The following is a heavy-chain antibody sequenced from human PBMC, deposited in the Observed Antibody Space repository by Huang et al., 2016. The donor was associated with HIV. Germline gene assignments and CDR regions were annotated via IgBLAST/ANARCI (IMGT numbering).Heavy chain of an antibody. Sequence: QVQLVQSGAEVKKPGSSVKVSCKASGGTFSSCAISWVRPAPGQGLEGMGGIIPIWGTANYAQKFQRRVTITADESTSTAYMELSSLRAEDTAVYYCARARGYYDSSVSYYFDYWGQGTLVTVSS. V-gene: IGHV1-69*13. CDR2: IIPIWGTA. CDR3: ARARGYYDSSVSYYFDY. CDR1: GGTFSSCA. D-gene: IGHD3-22*01. J-gene: IGHJ4*02.